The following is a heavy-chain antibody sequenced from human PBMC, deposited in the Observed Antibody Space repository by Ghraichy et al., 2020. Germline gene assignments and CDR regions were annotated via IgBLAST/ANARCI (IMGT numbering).Heavy chain of an antibody. D-gene: IGHD3-16*02. J-gene: IGHJ4*02. CDR3: ARGKLATLRLGELSSNYFDY. CDR2: IYYSGST. CDR1: GGSISSYY. V-gene: IGHV4-59*01. Sequence: SETLSLTCTVSGGSISSYYWSWIRQPPGKGLEWIGYIYYSGSTNYNPSLKSRVTISVDTSKNQFSLKLSSVTAADTALYYCARGKLATLRLGELSSNYFDYWGQGTLVTVSS.